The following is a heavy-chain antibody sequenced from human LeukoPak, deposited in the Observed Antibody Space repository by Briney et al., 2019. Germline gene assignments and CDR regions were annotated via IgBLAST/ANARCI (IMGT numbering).Heavy chain of an antibody. CDR1: GFTFSSYG. D-gene: IGHD3-22*01. CDR2: IRYDGSNK. CDR3: ARREYYYDSSGDFDY. Sequence: PGRSLRLSCAASGFTFSSYGMHWVRQAPGKGLEWVAFIRYDGSNKYYADSVKGRFTISRDNSKNTLYLQMNSLRAEDTAVYYCARREYYYDSSGDFDYWGQGTLVTVSS. V-gene: IGHV3-30*02. J-gene: IGHJ4*02.